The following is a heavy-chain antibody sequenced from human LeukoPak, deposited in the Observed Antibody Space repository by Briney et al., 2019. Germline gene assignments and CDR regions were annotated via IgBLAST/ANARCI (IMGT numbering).Heavy chain of an antibody. V-gene: IGHV1-18*01. CDR1: GYTFTGYG. CDR3: ARSGYCSSTSCPPSDAFDI. CDR2: ISAYNGNT. Sequence: ASVKVSCKASGYTFTGYGISWVRQAPGQGLEWMGWISAYNGNTSYAQKFQGRVTMTRDMSTSTVYMELSSLRSEDTAVYYCARSGYCSSTSCPPSDAFDIWGQGTMVTVSS. D-gene: IGHD2-2*01. J-gene: IGHJ3*02.